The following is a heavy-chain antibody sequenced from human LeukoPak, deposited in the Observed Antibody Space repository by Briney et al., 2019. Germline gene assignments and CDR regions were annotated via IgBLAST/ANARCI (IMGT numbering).Heavy chain of an antibody. CDR3: ARTFGSGRYPGDWFDP. D-gene: IGHD6-19*01. CDR2: IYSDGSST. V-gene: IGHV3-74*03. J-gene: IGHJ5*02. Sequence: PGGSLRLSCTASGFPFSNYWMHWVRQGPGKGLEWVSRIYSDGSSTTYADSVKSRFTISRDNAKNTLYLQMSSLRVEDTAVYYCARTFGSGRYPGDWFDPWGQGTLVTVSS. CDR1: GFPFSNYW.